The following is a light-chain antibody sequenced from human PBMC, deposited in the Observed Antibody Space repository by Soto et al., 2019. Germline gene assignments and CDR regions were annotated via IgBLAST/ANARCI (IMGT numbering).Light chain of an antibody. CDR3: HQYDDGPYT. CDR1: QSVSSN. V-gene: IGKV3-15*01. Sequence: EMVMTQSPATLSVSPGERATLSCRASQSVSSNVAWYQQIPGQTPRLLIYGASTRATGIPVRFSGSGSGTEFTLTISSLQSEDFAVYYCHQYDDGPYTFGQGTKVEI. J-gene: IGKJ2*01. CDR2: GAS.